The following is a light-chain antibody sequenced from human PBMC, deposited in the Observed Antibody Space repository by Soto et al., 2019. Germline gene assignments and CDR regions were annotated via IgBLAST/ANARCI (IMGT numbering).Light chain of an antibody. CDR2: KAS. CDR3: QQYYSYSWT. CDR1: QSISSS. Sequence: DIQMTQSPSSLSASVGDRVTITCRASQSISSSLAWYQQKPGKAPNLLISKASSLESGVPSRFSGSGSGTEFTFTISSLQPDDFATYLCQQYYSYSWTFGQGTKVEIK. V-gene: IGKV1-5*03. J-gene: IGKJ1*01.